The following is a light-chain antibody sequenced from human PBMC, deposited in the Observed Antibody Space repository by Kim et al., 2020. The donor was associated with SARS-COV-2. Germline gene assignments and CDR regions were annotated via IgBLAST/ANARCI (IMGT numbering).Light chain of an antibody. Sequence: TVTIPCTGTSSDGGGYNYVSWYQQHPGKAPKLMIYEVSKRPSGVPDRFSGSKSGNTASLTVSGLQAEDEADYYCSSYAGSNNLVFGGGTKLTVL. V-gene: IGLV2-8*01. CDR1: SSDGGGYNY. CDR3: SSYAGSNNLV. CDR2: EVS. J-gene: IGLJ2*01.